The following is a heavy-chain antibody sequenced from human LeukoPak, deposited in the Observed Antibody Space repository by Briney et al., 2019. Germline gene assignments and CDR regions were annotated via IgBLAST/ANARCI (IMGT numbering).Heavy chain of an antibody. CDR2: IKQDGSEK. CDR3: ARDQEIVVVPAAISYAFDI. Sequence: GGSLRLSCAASGFTFSSYWMSWVRQAPGKGLEWVANIKQDGSEKYYVDSVKGRFTISRDNSKNTLYLQMNSLRAEDTAVYYCARDQEIVVVPAAISYAFDIWGQGTMVTVSS. V-gene: IGHV3-7*01. D-gene: IGHD2-2*02. CDR1: GFTFSSYW. J-gene: IGHJ3*02.